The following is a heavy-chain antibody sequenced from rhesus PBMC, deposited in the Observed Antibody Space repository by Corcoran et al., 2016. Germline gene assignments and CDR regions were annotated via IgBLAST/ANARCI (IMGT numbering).Heavy chain of an antibody. CDR3: ARRLVGTFDY. Sequence: QVQLQESGPGLVKPSETLSLTCAVYVGSISSSYYYWSWIRQAAGKGLEWIGYISSTVHTGSNPSLKSRVTISRDTSKNQFSLKLSAVTAADAAVYYCARRLVGTFDYWGQGVLVTVSS. D-gene: IGHD1-44*01. J-gene: IGHJ4*01. V-gene: IGHV4-122*02. CDR2: ISSTVHT. CDR1: VGSISSSYYY.